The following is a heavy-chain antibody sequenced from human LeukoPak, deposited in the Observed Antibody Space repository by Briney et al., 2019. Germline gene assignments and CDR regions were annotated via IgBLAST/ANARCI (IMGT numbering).Heavy chain of an antibody. CDR2: INHSGST. D-gene: IGHD6-13*01. CDR3: ARSGGSSSWDFDY. Sequence: SETLSLTCAVYGGSFSGYYWSWIRQPPGKGLEWIGEINHSGSTNYNPSLKSRVTISVDTSKNQFSLKLSPVTAADTAVYYCARSGGSSSWDFDYWGQGTLVTVSS. J-gene: IGHJ4*02. V-gene: IGHV4-34*01. CDR1: GGSFSGYY.